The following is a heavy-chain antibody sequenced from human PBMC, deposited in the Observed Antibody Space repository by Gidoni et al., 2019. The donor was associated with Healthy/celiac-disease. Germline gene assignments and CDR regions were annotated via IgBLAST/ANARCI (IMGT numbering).Heavy chain of an antibody. CDR3: ARDRSDSGYDYLDDRSIDY. Sequence: QVQLVQSGAEVKKPGASVKVSCKASGYTVTSYYMHWVRQAPGQGLEWMGIINPSGGSTSYGQKFQGRVTMTRDTSTSTVYMELSSLRSEDTAVYYCARDRSDSGYDYLDDRSIDYWGQGTLVTVSS. CDR1: GYTVTSYY. D-gene: IGHD5-12*01. CDR2: INPSGGST. J-gene: IGHJ4*02. V-gene: IGHV1-46*01.